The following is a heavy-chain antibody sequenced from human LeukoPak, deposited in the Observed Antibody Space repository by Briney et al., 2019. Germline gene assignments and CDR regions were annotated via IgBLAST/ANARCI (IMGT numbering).Heavy chain of an antibody. V-gene: IGHV4-34*01. Sequence: SETLSLTCTVSGGSISSYYWSWIRQPAGKGLEWIGEINHSGSTNYNPSLKSRVTISVDTSKNQFSLKLSSVTAADTAVYYCARETLRGNTAMVTVLDYWGQGTLVTVSS. CDR1: GGSISSYY. D-gene: IGHD5-18*01. CDR3: ARETLRGNTAMVTVLDY. CDR2: INHSGST. J-gene: IGHJ4*02.